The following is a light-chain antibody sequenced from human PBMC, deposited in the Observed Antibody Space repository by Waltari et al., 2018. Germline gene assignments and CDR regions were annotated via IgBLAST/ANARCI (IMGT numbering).Light chain of an antibody. CDR3: QTWGTGIRV. CDR1: SGHSSYA. V-gene: IGLV4-69*01. J-gene: IGLJ3*02. Sequence: QVVLTQSPSAAASLGASVKLTCTLSSGHSSYAIACPQQQPEKGPRYLMNLNSDGSHSKGDGIPGRFSGSSSGAERYLTISSLQSEDEADYYCQTWGTGIRVFGGGTKLTVL. CDR2: LNSDGSH.